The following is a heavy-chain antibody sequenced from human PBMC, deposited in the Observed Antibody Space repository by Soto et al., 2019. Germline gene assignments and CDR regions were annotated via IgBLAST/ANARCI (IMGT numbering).Heavy chain of an antibody. Sequence: QVQLVQSGAEVKKPGASVKVSCKASGYTFTSHDMNWVRQATGKGLEWMGWMNPNSGNTGYAQKFQGRVTMTRNTSISTAYMELCSLRSEDTAVYYCARVFGYDFWSGYLGSYYYYGMDVWGQGTTVTVSS. CDR2: MNPNSGNT. CDR1: GYTFTSHD. V-gene: IGHV1-8*01. J-gene: IGHJ6*02. CDR3: ARVFGYDFWSGYLGSYYYYGMDV. D-gene: IGHD3-3*01.